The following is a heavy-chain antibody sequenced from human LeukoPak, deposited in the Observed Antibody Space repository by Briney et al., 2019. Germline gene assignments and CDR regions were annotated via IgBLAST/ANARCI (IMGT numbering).Heavy chain of an antibody. J-gene: IGHJ1*01. CDR2: IYSGVST. CDR3: ARAVSSSWYVQYFQH. D-gene: IGHD6-13*01. Sequence: GGSLRLSCAASGFTVSSNYMSWVRQAPGKGLEWVSVIYSGVSTYYADSVKGRFTISRDNSKNTLYLQMNSLRAEDTAVYYCARAVSSSWYVQYFQHWGQGTLVTVSS. CDR1: GFTVSSNY. V-gene: IGHV3-53*01.